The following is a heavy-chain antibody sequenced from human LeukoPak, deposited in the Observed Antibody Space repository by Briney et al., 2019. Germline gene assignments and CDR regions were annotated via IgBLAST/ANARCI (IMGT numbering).Heavy chain of an antibody. D-gene: IGHD7-27*01. Sequence: SETLSLTCSVSGGSISNYFWTWIRQPPGKGLEWVGYIYSSGSTYYNPSLKSRVTISVDTSKNRFSLKLSTVTAADTAVYYCARRPTGDPKFDYWGQGTLVTVSS. CDR3: ARRPTGDPKFDY. V-gene: IGHV4-59*08. J-gene: IGHJ4*02. CDR2: IYSSGST. CDR1: GGSISNYF.